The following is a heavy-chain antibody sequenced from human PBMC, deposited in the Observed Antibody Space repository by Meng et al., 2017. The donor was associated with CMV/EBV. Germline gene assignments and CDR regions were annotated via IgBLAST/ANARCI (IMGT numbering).Heavy chain of an antibody. CDR1: GFTFSSYW. J-gene: IGHJ6*02. D-gene: IGHD3-10*01. CDR2: IKQDGSEK. V-gene: IGHV3-7*01. Sequence: GESLKISCAASGFTFSSYWMSWVRQAPGKGLEWVANIKQDGSEKYYVDSVKGRFTISRDNAKYSLYLQMNSLRAEDTAVYYCAREAGDYGMDVWGQGTTVTVSS. CDR3: AREAGDYGMDV.